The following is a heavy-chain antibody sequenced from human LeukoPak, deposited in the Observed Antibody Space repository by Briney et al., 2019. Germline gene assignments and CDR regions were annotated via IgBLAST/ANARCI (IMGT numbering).Heavy chain of an antibody. CDR2: ISSSSYI. D-gene: IGHD3-3*01. J-gene: IGHJ4*02. CDR1: GFTFSNYI. V-gene: IGHV3-21*01. Sequence: SGGSLRLSCAASGFTFSNYIMNWVRQAPGKGLEWVSSISSSSYINYTDLVKGRFTISRDNAKNSLSLQMTSLRAEDTAVYYCARGGPQNNYGFWSGQPFDYWGQGTLVTVSS. CDR3: ARGGPQNNYGFWSGQPFDY.